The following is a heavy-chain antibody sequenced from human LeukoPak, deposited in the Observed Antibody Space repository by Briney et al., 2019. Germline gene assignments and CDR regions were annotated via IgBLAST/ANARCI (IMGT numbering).Heavy chain of an antibody. V-gene: IGHV3-48*03. D-gene: IGHD3-10*01. Sequence: GGSLRLSCAASGFTFSSYEMNWVRQAPGKGLEWVSYISSSGSTIYYADSVKGRFTISRDNAKNSLYLQMNSLRAEDTAVYYCARRVTYGSGSYLVRYYYYMDVWGRGTTVTVSS. CDR2: ISSSGSTI. CDR3: ARRVTYGSGSYLVRYYYYMDV. CDR1: GFTFSSYE. J-gene: IGHJ6*03.